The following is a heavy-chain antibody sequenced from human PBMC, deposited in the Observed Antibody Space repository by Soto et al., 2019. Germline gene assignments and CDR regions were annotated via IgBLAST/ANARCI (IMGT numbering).Heavy chain of an antibody. CDR2: IYYSGST. V-gene: IGHV4-39*01. CDR1: GGSISSSSYY. CDR3: ALIGFGVVIFRGFYFDY. D-gene: IGHD3-3*01. Sequence: SETLSLTCTVSGGSISSSSYYWGWIRQPPGKGLEWIGSIYYSGSTYYNPSLKSRVTISADTSRNQFSLKLSSVTAADTAVYYCALIGFGVVIFRGFYFDYWGQGTLVTVSS. J-gene: IGHJ4*02.